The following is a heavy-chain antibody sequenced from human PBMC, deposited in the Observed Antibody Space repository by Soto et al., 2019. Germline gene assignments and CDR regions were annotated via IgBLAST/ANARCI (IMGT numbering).Heavy chain of an antibody. Sequence: GGSLRLSCAASGFTFSSYAMSWVRQAPGEGLEWVSAISGSGMSTYYADSVKGRFTISRDFSKNTLYLQMNSLRAEDTAVYYCAKFTSSWGDFDYWGQGTLVTVSS. CDR3: AKFTSSWGDFDY. D-gene: IGHD6-13*01. J-gene: IGHJ4*02. CDR1: GFTFSSYA. V-gene: IGHV3-23*01. CDR2: ISGSGMST.